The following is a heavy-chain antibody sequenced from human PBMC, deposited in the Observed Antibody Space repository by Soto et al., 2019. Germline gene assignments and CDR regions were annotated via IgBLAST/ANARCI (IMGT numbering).Heavy chain of an antibody. CDR1: GYSFTSYW. V-gene: IGHV5-10-1*01. J-gene: IGHJ4*02. CDR3: ARHTRRDDYVWGSYRYIAAHFDY. Sequence: GESLKISCKGSGYSFTSYWISWVRQMPGKGLEWMGRIDPSDSYTNYSPSLQGHVTISADKSISTAYLQWSSLKASDTAMYYCARHTRRDDYVWGSYRYIAAHFDYWGQGTLVTVSS. CDR2: IDPSDSYT. D-gene: IGHD3-16*02.